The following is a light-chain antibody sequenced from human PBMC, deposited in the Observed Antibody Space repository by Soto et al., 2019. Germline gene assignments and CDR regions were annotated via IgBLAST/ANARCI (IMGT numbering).Light chain of an antibody. J-gene: IGKJ1*01. CDR3: MQPLQTPWT. V-gene: IGKV2-28*01. CDR1: QSLLHRNGYNY. CDR2: LGS. Sequence: DIVMTQSPLSLPVTPGESASISCRSSQSLLHRNGYNYLDWYLQKPGQSPQVLIYLGSNRASGDPDRFRGSVSGTDFTLKISRVEAEDVGVYYCMQPLQTPWTFGQGTKVEIQ.